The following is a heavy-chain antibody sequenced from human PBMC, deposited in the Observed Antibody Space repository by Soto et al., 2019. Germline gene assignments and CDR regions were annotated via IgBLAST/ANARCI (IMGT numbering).Heavy chain of an antibody. V-gene: IGHV3-23*01. Sequence: PGGSLRLSSAASGFTFSSYAMSWVRQAPGKGLEWVSAISGSGGSTYYADSVKGRFTISRDNSKNTLYLQMNSLRAEDTAVYYCAKDLDAYDSSGYPLSYDAFDIWRQVTMVTVS. CDR1: GFTFSSYA. CDR2: ISGSGGST. D-gene: IGHD3-22*01. J-gene: IGHJ3*02. CDR3: AKDLDAYDSSGYPLSYDAFDI.